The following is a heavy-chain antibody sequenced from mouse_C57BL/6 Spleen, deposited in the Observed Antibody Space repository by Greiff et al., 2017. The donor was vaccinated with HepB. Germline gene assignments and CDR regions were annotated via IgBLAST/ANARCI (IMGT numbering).Heavy chain of an antibody. CDR1: GFTFSSYA. V-gene: IGHV5-4*03. CDR3: ARGYYYGSSYDAKGD. D-gene: IGHD1-1*01. J-gene: IGHJ4*01. CDR2: ISDGGSYT. Sequence: EVKLVESGGGLVKPGGSLKLSCAASGFTFSSYAMSWVRQTPEKRLEWVATISDGGSYTYYPDNVKGRFTISRDNAKNNRYLQMSHLKSEDTAMYDCARGYYYGSSYDAKGDWGQGTSVTVAS.